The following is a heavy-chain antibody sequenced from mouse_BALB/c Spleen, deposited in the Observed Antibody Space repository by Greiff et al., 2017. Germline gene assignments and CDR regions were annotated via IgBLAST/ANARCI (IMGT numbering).Heavy chain of an antibody. CDR1: GFTFSSSG. V-gene: IGHV5-17*02. CDR3: TRDRDNYAMDY. Sequence: EVKLVESGGGLVQPGGSRKLSCAASGFTFSSSGMHWVRQAPEKGLEWVAYISSGSSTIYYADTVKGRFTISRDNPKNTLFLQMTSLKSEDTAMYYCTRDRDNYAMDYWGQGTSVTVSS. J-gene: IGHJ4*01. CDR2: ISSGSSTI.